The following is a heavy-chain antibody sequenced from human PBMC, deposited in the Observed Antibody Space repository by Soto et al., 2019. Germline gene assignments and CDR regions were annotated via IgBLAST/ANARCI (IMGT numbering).Heavy chain of an antibody. J-gene: IGHJ6*02. CDR2: ISYDGSNK. V-gene: IGHV3-30-3*01. CDR1: GFAFSSYA. CDR3: ARADSGGYYYGMDV. D-gene: IGHD5-12*01. Sequence: GGSLRLSCAASGFAFSSYAMHWVRQAPGKGLEWVAVISYDGSNKYYADSVKGRFTISRDNSKNTLYLQMNSLRAEDTAVYYCARADSGGYYYGMDVWGQGTTVTVSS.